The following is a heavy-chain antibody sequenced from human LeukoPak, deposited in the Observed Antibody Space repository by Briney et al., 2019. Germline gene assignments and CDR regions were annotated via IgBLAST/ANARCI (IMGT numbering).Heavy chain of an antibody. J-gene: IGHJ5*02. Sequence: GGSLRLSCAASGFTFSSYAMAWVRQAPGKGLEWVSVINESGDTTYYAASVEGRFTISRDSSKNTLYLQLSSLRAEDTALYYCAKADSTSLNWFDPWGQGTLVTVSS. V-gene: IGHV3-23*01. CDR1: GFTFSSYA. CDR3: AKADSTSLNWFDP. CDR2: INESGDTT. D-gene: IGHD2-21*01.